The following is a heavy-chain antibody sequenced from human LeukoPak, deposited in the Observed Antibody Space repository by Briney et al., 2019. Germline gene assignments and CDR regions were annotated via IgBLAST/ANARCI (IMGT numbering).Heavy chain of an antibody. J-gene: IGHJ4*02. D-gene: IGHD1-26*01. CDR3: ARGPGEWELLDY. Sequence: PSETLSLTCTVSGGSISSSSYYWGWIRQPPGKGLEWIGSIYYSGSTYYNPSLKSRVTISVDTSKNQFSLKLSSVTAADTAVYYCARGPGEWELLDYWGQGTLVTVSS. CDR1: GGSISSSSYY. V-gene: IGHV4-39*07. CDR2: IYYSGST.